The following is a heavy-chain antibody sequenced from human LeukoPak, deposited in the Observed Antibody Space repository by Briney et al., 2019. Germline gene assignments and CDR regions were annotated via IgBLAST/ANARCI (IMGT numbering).Heavy chain of an antibody. CDR2: IYYSGST. CDR3: AGGTWFDY. CDR1: GGSFSGYY. Sequence: SETLSLTCAVYGGSFSGYYWSWIRQPPGKGLEWIGYIYYSGSTNYNPSLKSRVTISVDTSKNQFSLKLSSVTAADTAVYYCAGGTWFDYWGQGTLVTVSS. J-gene: IGHJ4*02. V-gene: IGHV4-59*01.